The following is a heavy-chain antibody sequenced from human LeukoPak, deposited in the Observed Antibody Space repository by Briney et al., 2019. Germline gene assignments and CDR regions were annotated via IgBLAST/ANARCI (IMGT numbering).Heavy chain of an antibody. CDR2: IYYSGST. CDR3: ASESRRQLGDYFDY. CDR1: GGSISSGGYS. Sequence: KPSQTLSLTCAVSGGSISSGGYSWSWIRQPPGKGLEWIGYIYYSGSTYYNPSLKSRVTISVDTSKNQFSLKLSSVTAADTAVYYCASESRRQLGDYFDYWGQGTLVTVSS. D-gene: IGHD6-13*01. V-gene: IGHV4-30-4*07. J-gene: IGHJ4*02.